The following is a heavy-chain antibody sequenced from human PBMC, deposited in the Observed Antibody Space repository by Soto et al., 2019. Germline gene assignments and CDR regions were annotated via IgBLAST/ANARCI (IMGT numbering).Heavy chain of an antibody. V-gene: IGHV3-30*18. CDR2: ISYDGSNK. D-gene: IGHD5-18*01. J-gene: IGHJ4*02. CDR1: GFTFSSYG. CDR3: AKDLKTAMAPGY. Sequence: PGGSLRLSCAASGFTFSSYGMHWVRQAPGKGLEWVAVISYDGSNKYYADSVKGRFTISRDNSKNTLYLQMNSLRAEDTAVYYCAKDLKTAMAPGYWGQGTLVTVSS.